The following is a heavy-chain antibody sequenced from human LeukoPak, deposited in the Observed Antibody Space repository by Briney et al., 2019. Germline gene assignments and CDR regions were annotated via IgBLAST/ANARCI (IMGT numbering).Heavy chain of an antibody. V-gene: IGHV3-9*01. CDR1: GFTFDDYA. CDR2: ISWNSGSI. CDR3: AKDNYYDSSGSFNY. J-gene: IGHJ4*02. Sequence: PGRSLRLSCAASGFTFDDYAMHWVRQAPGKGLEWVSGISWNSGSIGYADSVKGRFTISRDNAKNSLYLQMNSLRAEDTALYYCAKDNYYDSSGSFNYWDQGTLVTVSS. D-gene: IGHD3-22*01.